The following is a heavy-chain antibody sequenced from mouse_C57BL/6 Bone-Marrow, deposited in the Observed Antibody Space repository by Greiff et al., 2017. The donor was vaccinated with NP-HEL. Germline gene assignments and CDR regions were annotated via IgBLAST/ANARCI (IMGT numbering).Heavy chain of an antibody. V-gene: IGHV5-12*02. D-gene: IGHD2-1*01. CDR1: GFTFRDYY. J-gene: IGHJ4*01. Sequence: EVKLMESGGGLVQPGGSLKLSCATSGFTFRDYYMSWVRQTPEKRLEWVAYISNGGGSTYYPDTVKGRVTISRDNAKNTLYLQMSRLKSEDTAMYYCAREVPSGNLYAMDDWGKGTSVTVSS. CDR3: AREVPSGNLYAMDD. CDR2: ISNGGGST.